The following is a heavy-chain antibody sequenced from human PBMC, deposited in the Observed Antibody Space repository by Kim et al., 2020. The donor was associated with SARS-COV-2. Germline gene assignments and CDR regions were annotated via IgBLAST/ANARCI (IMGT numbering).Heavy chain of an antibody. CDR3: ARDPGSSWVDY. V-gene: IGHV3-30-3*01. CDR2: ISYDGSNK. D-gene: IGHD6-6*01. J-gene: IGHJ4*02. CDR1: GFTFSSYA. Sequence: GGSLRLSCAASGFTFSSYAMHWVRQAPGKGLEWVAVISYDGSNKYYADSVKGRFTISRDNSKNTLYLQMNSLRAEDTAVYYCARDPGSSWVDYWGQGTL.